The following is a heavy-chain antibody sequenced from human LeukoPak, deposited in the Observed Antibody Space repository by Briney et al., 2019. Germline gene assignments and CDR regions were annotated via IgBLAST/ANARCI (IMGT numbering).Heavy chain of an antibody. V-gene: IGHV3-20*04. Sequence: GGSLRLSCAASGXMFDDYGMSWVRQAPGKGLEWVSGINWNGGRTGYADSVKGRFTISRDNAKNSLYLQMNSLRAEDTALYYCARDYDYGDYPGYWGQGTLVTVSS. CDR1: GXMFDDYG. CDR2: INWNGGRT. D-gene: IGHD4-17*01. CDR3: ARDYDYGDYPGY. J-gene: IGHJ4*02.